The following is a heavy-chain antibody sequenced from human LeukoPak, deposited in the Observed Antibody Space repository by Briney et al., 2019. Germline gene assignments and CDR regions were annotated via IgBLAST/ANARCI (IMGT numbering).Heavy chain of an antibody. D-gene: IGHD6-19*01. CDR1: GFIFSNYW. CDR3: ARDRGQWLVPGAFDI. J-gene: IGHJ3*02. V-gene: IGHV3-21*01. Sequence: GGSLRLSCAASGFIFSNYWMHWVRQVPGKGLEWVSPISSSSSYIYYADSVKGRFTISRDNAKNSLYLQMNSLRAEDTAVYYCARDRGQWLVPGAFDIWGQGTMVTVSS. CDR2: ISSSSSYI.